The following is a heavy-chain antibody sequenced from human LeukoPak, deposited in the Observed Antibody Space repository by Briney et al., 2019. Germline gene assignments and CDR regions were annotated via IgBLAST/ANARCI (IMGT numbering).Heavy chain of an antibody. CDR3: AREGYTSGWYKTDY. V-gene: IGHV4-59*01. CDR2: IYYSGST. D-gene: IGHD6-19*01. Sequence: SETLSLTCTVSGGSIGGYYWSWIRQPPGKGLKWIGYIYYSGSTNYNPSLKSRVTMSVDTSKNQFSLRLSSVTTADTAVYYCAREGYTSGWYKTDYWGQGTLVTVSS. CDR1: GGSIGGYY. J-gene: IGHJ4*02.